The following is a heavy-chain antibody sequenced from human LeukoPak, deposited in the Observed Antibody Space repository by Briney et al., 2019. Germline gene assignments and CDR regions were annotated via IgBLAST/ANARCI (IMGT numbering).Heavy chain of an antibody. CDR2: ISPSGADT. J-gene: IGHJ4*02. CDR3: ARERDYSGWQFDF. CDR1: GFTFTNYA. Sequence: PGGSLRLSCAASGFTFTNYAMNWVRQAPGKGLEWVSTISPSGADTYYADSVKGRFTISRDNSKNTLYLQMNSLRAEDTAVYYCARERDYSGWQFDFWGQGTLVTVSS. D-gene: IGHD6-19*01. V-gene: IGHV3-23*01.